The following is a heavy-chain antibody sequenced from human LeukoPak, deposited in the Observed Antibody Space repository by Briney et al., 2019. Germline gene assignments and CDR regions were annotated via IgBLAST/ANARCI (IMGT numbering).Heavy chain of an antibody. CDR2: ISYDGSNK. CDR1: GVTFSSYD. V-gene: IGHV3-30*18. Sequence: QPGGSLRLSCAASGVTFSSYDMHWVRQAPGKGLEWVTVISYDGSNKYYGDSVKGRFTISRDNSKNTLYLKMNSLRAEDTAVYYCAKEGSNGDFDYWGQGTLVTVSS. J-gene: IGHJ4*02. CDR3: AKEGSNGDFDY. D-gene: IGHD1-26*01.